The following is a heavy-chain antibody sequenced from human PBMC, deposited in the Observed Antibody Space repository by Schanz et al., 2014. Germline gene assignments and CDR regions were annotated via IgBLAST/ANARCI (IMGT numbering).Heavy chain of an antibody. CDR3: AKNQYDDVDLSSFYFDF. V-gene: IGHV3-23*04. J-gene: IGHJ4*02. D-gene: IGHD3-10*02. CDR2: ISASGGDT. Sequence: VQLVESGGGVVQPGRSLRLSCAASEFTFSTDAMSWVRQAPGKGLEWLSVISASGGDTYYADSVKGRFTISRDNSKNTLYLQMNSLRPEDTAIYYCAKNQYDDVDLSSFYFDFWGQGTLVTVSS. CDR1: EFTFSTDA.